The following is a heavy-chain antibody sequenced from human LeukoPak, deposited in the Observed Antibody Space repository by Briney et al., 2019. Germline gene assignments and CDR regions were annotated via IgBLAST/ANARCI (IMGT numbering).Heavy chain of an antibody. CDR1: GFSFSDHY. CDR3: ARGAGRSGSDY. J-gene: IGHJ4*02. D-gene: IGHD6-19*01. V-gene: IGHV3-11*01. Sequence: GGSLRLSCVASGFSFSDHYMTWVRQAPGKGLEWLSYISRSGSDTDYAGSVKGRFTISRDNAKNSLYLQMNSLRAEDTAVYYCARGAGRSGSDYWGQGTLVTVSS. CDR2: ISRSGSDT.